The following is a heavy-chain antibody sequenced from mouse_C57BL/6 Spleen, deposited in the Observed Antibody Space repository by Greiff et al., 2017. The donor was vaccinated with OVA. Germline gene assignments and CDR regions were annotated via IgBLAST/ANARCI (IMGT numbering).Heavy chain of an antibody. CDR3: ARNYDYDDGFAY. V-gene: IGHV1-55*01. Sequence: QVQLQQPGAELVKPGASVKMSCKASGYTFTSYWITWVKQRPGQGLEWIGDIYPGSGSTNYNEKFKSKATLTVDTSSSTDYMQLSSLTSEDSAVYDCARNYDYDDGFAYWGQGTLVTVSA. D-gene: IGHD2-4*01. J-gene: IGHJ3*01. CDR2: IYPGSGST. CDR1: GYTFTSYW.